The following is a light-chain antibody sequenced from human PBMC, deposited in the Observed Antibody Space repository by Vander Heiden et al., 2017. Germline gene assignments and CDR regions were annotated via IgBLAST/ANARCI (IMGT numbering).Light chain of an antibody. CDR2: EVT. Sequence: QSALTQPASVSGSPGQSTTISCPGSTSDVGGYNYVSWYQQHPGKAPKLMIYEVTNRPSGVSNRFSGSKSGNTASLTISGLQAEDEAHYYCSSYITSSTPVIFGGGTKLTVL. J-gene: IGLJ2*01. CDR3: SSYITSSTPVI. V-gene: IGLV2-14*01. CDR1: TSDVGGYNY.